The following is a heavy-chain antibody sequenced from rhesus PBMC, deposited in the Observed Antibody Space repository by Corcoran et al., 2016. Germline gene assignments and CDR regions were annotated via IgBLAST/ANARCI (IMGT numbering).Heavy chain of an antibody. CDR2: ISNGGGST. J-gene: IGHJ2*01. D-gene: IGHD6-13*01. V-gene: IGHV3S5*01. CDR3: AKLYSSWDWYFDL. Sequence: EVQLVESGGGLVQPGGSLRLSCAASGFTFSSYGMSWVRQAPGKGLEWVSYISNGGGSTYYADSVKGRFTISRDNSKKPLSLQVNSLRAEDTAVYYCAKLYSSWDWYFDLWGPGTPITISS. CDR1: GFTFSSYG.